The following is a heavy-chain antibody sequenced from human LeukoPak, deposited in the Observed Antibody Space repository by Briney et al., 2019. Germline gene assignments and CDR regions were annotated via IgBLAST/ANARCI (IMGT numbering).Heavy chain of an antibody. CDR3: ARDRQCGY. D-gene: IGHD2-21*01. Sequence: PAASVKDSPKPSRYTSTTDGIRSVRQTPGQRLEWMGWISPYNGNTNYAPKPQGRLTMTTDTSTSTAYMELRSLRSDDTAVYYCARDRQCGYWGQGTLVTVSS. V-gene: IGHV1-18*01. CDR2: ISPYNGNT. CDR1: RYTSTTDG. J-gene: IGHJ4*02.